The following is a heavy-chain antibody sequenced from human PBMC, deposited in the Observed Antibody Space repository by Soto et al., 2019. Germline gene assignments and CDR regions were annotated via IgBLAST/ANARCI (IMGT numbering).Heavy chain of an antibody. J-gene: IGHJ6*02. CDR2: INPNSGGT. CDR3: ARGLGYCSSTSCYTVGMDV. CDR1: GYTFTGYY. V-gene: IGHV1-2*04. D-gene: IGHD2-2*02. Sequence: ASVKVSCKASGYTFTGYYMHWVRQAPGQGLEWMGWINPNSGGTNYAQKFQGWVTMTRDTSISTAYMELSRLRSDDTAVYYCARGLGYCSSTSCYTVGMDVWGQGTTVTVSS.